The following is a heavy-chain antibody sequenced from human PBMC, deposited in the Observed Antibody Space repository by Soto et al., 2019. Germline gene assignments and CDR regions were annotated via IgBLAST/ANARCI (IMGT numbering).Heavy chain of an antibody. J-gene: IGHJ4*02. CDR1: GFTFSSYS. CDR3: ARRPDGTGTNLADDFDY. CDR2: ISGSGGTT. Sequence: PGGSLRLSCAASGFTFSSYSMNWVRQAPGKGLEWVSTISGSGGTTYYADSVKGRLIISRDNSKNTLFLQMNSLRAEDTAVYYCARRPDGTGTNLADDFDYWGQGTLVTVSS. V-gene: IGHV3-23*01. D-gene: IGHD3-10*01.